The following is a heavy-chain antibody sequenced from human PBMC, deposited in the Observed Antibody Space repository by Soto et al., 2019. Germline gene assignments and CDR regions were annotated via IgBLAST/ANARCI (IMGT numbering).Heavy chain of an antibody. V-gene: IGHV1-8*01. CDR3: ARSPPRVERNNYAGGWFDP. Sequence: QVQLVQSGAEVKKPGASVKVSCKASGYTFTSYDINWVRQATGQGLEWMGWMNPNSGNTGYPQKFQGRVTMTSNTSISTAYMELSSLRFEDTAVYYCARSPPRVERNNYAGGWFDPWGQGTLVTVSS. CDR2: MNPNSGNT. D-gene: IGHD4-4*01. CDR1: GYTFTSYD. J-gene: IGHJ5*02.